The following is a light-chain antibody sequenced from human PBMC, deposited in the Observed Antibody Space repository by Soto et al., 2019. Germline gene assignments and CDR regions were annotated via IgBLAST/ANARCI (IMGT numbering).Light chain of an antibody. V-gene: IGKV3-20*01. Sequence: EIGLTHSPGTLSLPPRERATLPRRASQSVSSSYLAWYQQKPGQAPRLLIYGASSRATGIPDRFSGSGSGTDFTLTISRLEPEDFAVYYCQQYGSSPLWAFGQGTKVDI. CDR1: QSVSSSY. CDR3: QQYGSSPLWA. J-gene: IGKJ1*01. CDR2: GAS.